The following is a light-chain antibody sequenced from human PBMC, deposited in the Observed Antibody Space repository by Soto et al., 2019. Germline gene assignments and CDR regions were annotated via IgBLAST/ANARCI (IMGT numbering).Light chain of an antibody. J-gene: IGKJ5*01. CDR1: QNIRSS. V-gene: IGKV3-20*01. CDR3: QQYGSSIT. CDR2: DAS. Sequence: EVVMTQSPASLSASPGERVTLSCRASQNIRSSLAWYQQRPGQAPRLLIYDASTRATGVPDRFRGGGSGTDFTLTISRLEPEDFAVYYCQQYGSSITFGQGTRLEIK.